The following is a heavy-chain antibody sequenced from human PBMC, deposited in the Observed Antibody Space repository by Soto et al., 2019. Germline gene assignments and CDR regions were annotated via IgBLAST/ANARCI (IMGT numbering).Heavy chain of an antibody. CDR1: GYTFTSYA. V-gene: IGHV1-3*01. Sequence: ASVKVYCKASGYTFTSYAMHWVRQAPGQRLEWMGWINAGNGNTKYSQKFQGRVTITRDTSASTAYMELSSLRSEDTAVYYCARDVVVVPAAMNLFDYWGQGTLVTVSS. CDR2: INAGNGNT. J-gene: IGHJ4*02. CDR3: ARDVVVVPAAMNLFDY. D-gene: IGHD2-2*01.